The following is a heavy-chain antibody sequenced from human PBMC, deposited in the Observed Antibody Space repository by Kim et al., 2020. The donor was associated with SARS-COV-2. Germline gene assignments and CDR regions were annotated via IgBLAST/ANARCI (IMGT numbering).Heavy chain of an antibody. J-gene: IGHJ4*02. CDR2: IIHDGSQR. CDR3: AKGDHWLGPCHN. V-gene: IGHV3-30*18. Sequence: GGSLRLSCAASGFTFSNSGMHWVRQAPGKGLEWVAVIIHDGSQRFYTDSVKGRFTVSRDNSKNTLSLQMNSLRPEDTAVYYCAKGDHWLGPCHNWCRGTLVTVSS. CDR1: GFTFSNSG. D-gene: IGHD6-19*01.